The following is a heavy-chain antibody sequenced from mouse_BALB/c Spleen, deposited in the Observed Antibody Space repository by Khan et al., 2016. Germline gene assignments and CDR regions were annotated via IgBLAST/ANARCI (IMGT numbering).Heavy chain of an antibody. D-gene: IGHD3-3*01. J-gene: IGHJ2*01. Sequence: EVQLQESGPDLVKPSQSLSLTCTVTGYSITSDYSWHWIRQFPGNQLEWMAYIHYRGNTNYPPSLIRLISITRDTTKNQVFLEWNSVRTEDTATYKGGGCGKYWDDWGKGRTLTV. CDR3: GGCGKYWDD. V-gene: IGHV3-1*02. CDR2: IHYRGNT. CDR1: GYSITSDYS.